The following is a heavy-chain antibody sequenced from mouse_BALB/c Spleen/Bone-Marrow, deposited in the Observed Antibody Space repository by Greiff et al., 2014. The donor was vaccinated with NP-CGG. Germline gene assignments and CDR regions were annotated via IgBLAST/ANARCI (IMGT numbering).Heavy chain of an antibody. V-gene: IGHV1-9*01. CDR1: GYTFSTYW. CDR3: ARHGSSGFDY. J-gene: IGHJ2*01. D-gene: IGHD1-1*01. CDR2: ILPGNGNT. Sequence: VHLVESGAELMKPGASVKISCKATGYTFSTYWIEWVKQRPGHGLEWIGEILPGNGNTDYNEKFKGKATFTADTSSNTAYMQLSSLTSEDSAVFYCARHGSSGFDYWGQGTALTVSS.